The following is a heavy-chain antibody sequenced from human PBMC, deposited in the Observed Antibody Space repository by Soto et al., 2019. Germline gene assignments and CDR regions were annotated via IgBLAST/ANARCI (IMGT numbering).Heavy chain of an antibody. V-gene: IGHV3-23*01. CDR2: IRSSGDNT. CDR1: GFTFSSYA. J-gene: IGHJ4*02. CDR3: AKLPVAGSSTFDY. D-gene: IGHD6-19*01. Sequence: GGSLRLSCAASGFTFSSYAVSWVRQAPGKGLEWVSAIRSSGDNTYYADSVKGRFTISRDNSKSTLFLQMNSLRAEDTAVYYCAKLPVAGSSTFDYWGQGILVTVSS.